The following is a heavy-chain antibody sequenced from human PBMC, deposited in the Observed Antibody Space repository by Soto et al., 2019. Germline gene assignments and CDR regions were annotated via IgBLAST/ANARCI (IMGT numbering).Heavy chain of an antibody. Sequence: SVKVSCKASGGTFSSYAISWVRPAPGQGLEWMGGIIPIFGTANYAQKFQGRVTITADETTSTAYMELSSLRSEDTAVYYCARESGGYCSSTSCYSPPPGTYGMDVWGQGTTVTVSS. CDR2: IIPIFGTA. CDR1: GGTFSSYA. V-gene: IGHV1-69*13. J-gene: IGHJ6*02. CDR3: ARESGGYCSSTSCYSPPPGTYGMDV. D-gene: IGHD2-2*01.